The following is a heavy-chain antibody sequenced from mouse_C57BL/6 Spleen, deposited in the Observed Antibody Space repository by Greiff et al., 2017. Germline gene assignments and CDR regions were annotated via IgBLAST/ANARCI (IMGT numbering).Heavy chain of an antibody. CDR3: TREAVAWYFDF. Sequence: VQLQQSGTVLARPGASVKMSCKTSGYTFTSYWMHWVKQRPGQGLEWIGAIYPGNSDTSYNQKFKGKATLTAVTSASTAYMELSSLTNVDSAVYYCTREAVAWYFDFWGTGTTVTVSS. J-gene: IGHJ1*03. V-gene: IGHV1-5*01. CDR2: IYPGNSDT. CDR1: GYTFTSYW. D-gene: IGHD1-1*01.